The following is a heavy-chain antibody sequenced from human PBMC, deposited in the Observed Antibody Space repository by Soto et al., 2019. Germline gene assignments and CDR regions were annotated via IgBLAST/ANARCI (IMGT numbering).Heavy chain of an antibody. CDR3: ARGQRFSDWFDP. V-gene: IGHV4-4*07. D-gene: IGHD3-3*01. CDR1: GGPMSSYY. J-gene: IGHJ5*02. Sequence: SETLSLTXTVSGGPMSSYYWTWIRQPAGKGLEWIGRVYSSGGTHYNPSLKSRVTISLDTSKNQFSLRLLSVTDADTAVYYCARGQRFSDWFDPWGQGTLVTVSS. CDR2: VYSSGGT.